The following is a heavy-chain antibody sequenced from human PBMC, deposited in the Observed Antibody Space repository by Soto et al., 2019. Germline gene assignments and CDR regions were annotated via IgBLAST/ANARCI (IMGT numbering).Heavy chain of an antibody. CDR2: IYHSGST. J-gene: IGHJ5*02. CDR3: ERVHNCNYPRINWFDP. D-gene: IGHD1-7*01. Sequence: TLSLTSAVSGYSVSTCYYWGWILQPPGKGLEWIGSIYHSGSTYYNTSLKSRVTISVDTSKNQFSLKLSSVTAADKAVYYCERVHNCNYPRINWFDPWGQGTLVTVS. CDR1: GYSVSTCYY. V-gene: IGHV4-38-2*01.